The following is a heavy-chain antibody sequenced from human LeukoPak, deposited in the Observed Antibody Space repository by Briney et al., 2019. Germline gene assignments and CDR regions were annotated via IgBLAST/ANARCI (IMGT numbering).Heavy chain of an antibody. CDR3: VREGGIAAGPFDY. Sequence: SGTLSLTCTVSGYSISSGYYWGWIQQPPGKGLEWIGSIYHSGSTYYNPSLKSRVTISVDTSKNQFSLKLSSVTAADTAVYYCVREGGIAAGPFDYWGQGTLVTVSS. CDR1: GYSISSGYY. V-gene: IGHV4-38-2*02. D-gene: IGHD6-13*01. CDR2: IYHSGST. J-gene: IGHJ4*02.